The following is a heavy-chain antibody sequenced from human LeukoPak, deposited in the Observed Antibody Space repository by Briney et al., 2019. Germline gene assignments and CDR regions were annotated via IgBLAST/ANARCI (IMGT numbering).Heavy chain of an antibody. J-gene: IGHJ4*02. CDR2: INPSGGST. V-gene: IGHV1-46*01. CDR3: ARDSGSSFGY. CDR1: GYTFTSYY. Sequence: ASVKVSCKASGYTFTSYYMHWVRQAPGQGLEWMGIINPSGGSTSYAQKFQGRVTMTTDTSTSTAYMELRSLRSDDTAVYYCARDSGSSFGYWGQGTLVTVSS. D-gene: IGHD6-13*01.